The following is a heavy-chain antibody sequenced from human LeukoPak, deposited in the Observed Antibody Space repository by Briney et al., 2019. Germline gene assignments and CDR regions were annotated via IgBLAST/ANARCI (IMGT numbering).Heavy chain of an antibody. D-gene: IGHD2-21*02. CDR1: GYTFTSHG. V-gene: IGHV1-18*01. Sequence: ASVKVSCKASGYTFTSHGISWVRQAPGRGLEGMGWISTYNGNPNYAQKLQGRVTMTTDTSTSTAYMELRSLRSDDTAVYYCARGITYCGGDCYSPREVHYYYYMDVWGKGTTVTVSS. CDR2: ISTYNGNP. J-gene: IGHJ6*03. CDR3: ARGITYCGGDCYSPREVHYYYYMDV.